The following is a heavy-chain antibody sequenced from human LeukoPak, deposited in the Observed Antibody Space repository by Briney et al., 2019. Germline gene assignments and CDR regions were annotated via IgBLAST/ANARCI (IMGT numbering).Heavy chain of an antibody. CDR2: IVHTGVDT. CDR1: GFTVSNYH. V-gene: IGHV3-23*01. D-gene: IGHD3-22*01. Sequence: AGGSLRLSCAASGFTVSNYHINWVRQAPGKGLEWVAAIVHTGVDTYYADSVKGRFALSRDNSKNTVYLQMNSLRVDDTAVYYCVKDPYDSSGHDQGAYWGQGALDTVSS. J-gene: IGHJ4*02. CDR3: VKDPYDSSGHDQGAY.